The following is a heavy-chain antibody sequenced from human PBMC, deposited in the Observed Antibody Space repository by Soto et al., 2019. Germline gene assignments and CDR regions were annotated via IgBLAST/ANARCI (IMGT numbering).Heavy chain of an antibody. CDR2: IIPILGRA. Sequence: QVQLVQSGAEVKKPGSSVKVSCEASGGSVSCYTLSWVRQAPGQGLEWMGRIIPILGRANYAQKFQDRVTITADKSTSTAYMELSSLRSEDTAVYFCAGDSGYSNYAFDFWGQGTLITVSS. V-gene: IGHV1-69*08. CDR1: GGSVSCYT. J-gene: IGHJ4*02. D-gene: IGHD4-4*01. CDR3: AGDSGYSNYAFDF.